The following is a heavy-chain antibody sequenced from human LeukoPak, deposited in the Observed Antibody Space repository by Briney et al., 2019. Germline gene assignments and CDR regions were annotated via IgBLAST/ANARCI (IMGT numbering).Heavy chain of an antibody. Sequence: SVKVSCKASGGTFSSYAISWVRQAPGQGLEWMGGIIPIFGTANYAQKFQGRVTITADKSTSTAYMELSSLRSEDAAVYYCAREDTVTTLNWFDPWGQGTLVTVSS. D-gene: IGHD4-17*01. CDR1: GGTFSSYA. J-gene: IGHJ5*02. CDR2: IIPIFGTA. CDR3: AREDTVTTLNWFDP. V-gene: IGHV1-69*06.